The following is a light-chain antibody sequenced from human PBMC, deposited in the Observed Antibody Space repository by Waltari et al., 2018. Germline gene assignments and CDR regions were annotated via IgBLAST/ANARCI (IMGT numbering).Light chain of an antibody. CDR1: QNITAR. Sequence: EIVMTQSPATLSMSPGERATLSCRASQNITARLAWYQQKPGQAPRLLMFGASTRASGVPGRFSGRGSGTEFILTISSLQSEDSAIYYCQQYKNWRTFGQGTKVEIK. CDR3: QQYKNWRT. V-gene: IGKV3-15*01. CDR2: GAS. J-gene: IGKJ1*01.